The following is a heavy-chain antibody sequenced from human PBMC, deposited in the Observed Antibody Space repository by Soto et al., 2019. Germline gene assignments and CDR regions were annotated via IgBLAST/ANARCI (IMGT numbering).Heavy chain of an antibody. V-gene: IGHV3-66*01. Sequence: GGSLRLSCAASGFTVSSNYMSWVRQAPGKGLEWVSVIYSGGSTYYADSVKGRFTISRDNSKNTLYLQMNSLRAEDTAVYYCARDFPSGLQYGPSGYWGQGTLVTVSS. CDR2: IYSGGST. J-gene: IGHJ4*02. CDR1: GFTVSSNY. D-gene: IGHD4-4*01. CDR3: ARDFPSGLQYGPSGY.